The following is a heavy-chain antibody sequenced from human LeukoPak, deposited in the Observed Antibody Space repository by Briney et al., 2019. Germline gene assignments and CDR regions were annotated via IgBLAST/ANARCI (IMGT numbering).Heavy chain of an antibody. D-gene: IGHD3-9*01. CDR2: IHNDGSST. CDR3: ARGMYYDILTGPLGFDY. J-gene: IGHJ4*02. CDR1: GFTFSRYW. Sequence: GGSLRLSCAASGFTFSRYWMHRVRQAPGTGLVWVSRIHNDGSSTSYADSVKGRFTISRDNAKNTVYLQMNSLRAEDTAVYYCARGMYYDILTGPLGFDYWGQGTLVTVSS. V-gene: IGHV3-74*01.